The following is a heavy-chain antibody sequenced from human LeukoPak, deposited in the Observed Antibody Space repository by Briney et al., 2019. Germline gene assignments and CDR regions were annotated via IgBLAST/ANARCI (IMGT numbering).Heavy chain of an antibody. Sequence: SETLSLTCTVSGGSISSSSYYWGWIRQPPGKCLEWIGSIYYSGSTYYNSSLKSRVTISVDTSKNQFSLKLSSVTAADTAVYSCARIPLGYCSGGSCYSADWGQGTLVTVSS. CDR3: ARIPLGYCSGGSCYSAD. CDR1: GGSISSSSYY. J-gene: IGHJ4*02. D-gene: IGHD2-15*01. V-gene: IGHV4-39*01. CDR2: IYYSGST.